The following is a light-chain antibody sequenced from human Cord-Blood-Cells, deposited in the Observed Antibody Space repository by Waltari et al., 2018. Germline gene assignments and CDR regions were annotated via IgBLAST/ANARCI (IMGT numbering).Light chain of an antibody. CDR1: SSAVRGYNY. J-gene: IGLJ1*01. CDR2: DVS. V-gene: IGLV2-11*01. CDR3: CSYAGSYTFNYV. Sequence: QSALTRPRTVSGSPGPSVTIPCTGTSSAVRGYNYLSWYQQHPGKAPKLMISDVSKRPSGVPDRFSGSKSGNTASLTISGLQAEDEADYYCCSYAGSYTFNYVFGTGTKVTVL.